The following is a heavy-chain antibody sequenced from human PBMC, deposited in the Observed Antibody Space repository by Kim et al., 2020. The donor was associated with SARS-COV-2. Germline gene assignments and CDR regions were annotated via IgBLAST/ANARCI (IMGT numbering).Heavy chain of an antibody. J-gene: IGHJ3*02. CDR2: IYYSGST. V-gene: IGHV4-31*03. CDR3: ARVARITIFGVVNSAFDI. CDR1: GGSISSGGYY. Sequence: SETLSLTCTVSGGSISSGGYYWSWIRQHPGKGLEWIGYIYYSGSTYYNPSLKSRVTISVDTSKNQFSLKLSSVTAATPAVYYCARVARITIFGVVNSAFDIWGQGTMVTVSS. D-gene: IGHD3-3*01.